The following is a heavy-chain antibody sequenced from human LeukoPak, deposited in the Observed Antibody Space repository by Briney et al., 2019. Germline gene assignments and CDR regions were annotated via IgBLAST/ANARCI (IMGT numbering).Heavy chain of an antibody. Sequence: GGSLRLSCAASGFTFSSYWMHWVRQVPGKGLVWVSRINSDGSSTSYADSVKGRFTISRDNAKNTLYVQMNSLRAEDTAVYSCSTGSGHAFDIWGRGTMVTVSS. CDR3: STGSGHAFDI. J-gene: IGHJ3*02. CDR2: INSDGSST. CDR1: GFTFSSYW. V-gene: IGHV3-74*01. D-gene: IGHD3-10*01.